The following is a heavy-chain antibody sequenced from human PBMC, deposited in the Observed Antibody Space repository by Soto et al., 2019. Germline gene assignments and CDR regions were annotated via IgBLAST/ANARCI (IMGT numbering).Heavy chain of an antibody. V-gene: IGHV3-23*01. D-gene: IGHD2-15*01. CDR3: AKDVAASDYYYYGMDV. CDR2: ISGSGGST. CDR1: GFTFSSYA. Sequence: GGSLRLSCAASGFTFSSYAMSWVRQAPGKGLEWVSAISGSGGSTYYADSVKGRFTISRDNSKNTLYLQMNSLRAEDTAVYYCAKDVAASDYYYYGMDVWGQGTTVTVSS. J-gene: IGHJ6*02.